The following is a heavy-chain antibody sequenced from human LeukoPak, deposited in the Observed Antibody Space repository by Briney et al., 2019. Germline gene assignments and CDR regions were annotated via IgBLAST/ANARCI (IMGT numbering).Heavy chain of an antibody. CDR3: ARDLSNSWTPNWFDP. CDR1: GGSISSYY. V-gene: IGHV4-34*01. CDR2: INHSGST. D-gene: IGHD6-13*01. Sequence: PSETLSLTCSVSGGSISSYYWSWIRQPPGKGLEWIGEINHSGSTNYNPSLKSRVTISVDTSKNQFSLKLSSVTAADTAVYYCARDLSNSWTPNWFDPWGQGTLVTVSS. J-gene: IGHJ5*02.